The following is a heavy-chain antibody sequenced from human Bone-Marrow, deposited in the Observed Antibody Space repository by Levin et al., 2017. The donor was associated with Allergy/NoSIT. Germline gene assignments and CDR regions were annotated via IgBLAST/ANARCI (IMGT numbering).Heavy chain of an antibody. CDR3: ARVARSFQSTWIPHY. D-gene: IGHD5-18*01. CDR1: GYTFINFY. CDR2: INPYGGST. V-gene: IGHV1-46*01. J-gene: IGHJ4*02. Sequence: GESLKISCKASGYTFINFYLHWVRQAPGQGLEWMGFINPYGGSTSYAQRFQGRVTMTRDTSTSTVYMELSSLTSEDTAVYYCARVARSFQSTWIPHYWAQGTLVTVSS.